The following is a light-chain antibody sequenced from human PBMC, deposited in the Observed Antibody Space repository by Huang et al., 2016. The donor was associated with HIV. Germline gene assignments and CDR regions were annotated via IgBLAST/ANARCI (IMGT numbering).Light chain of an antibody. Sequence: EIVLTQSPGILSWSPGERATLSCRASQNVLSNYLAWYQQKPGQAPRLLIHGASPRAAGIPDRFGGSGSGTDFTLTISRLEPEDFAVYYCQQYGRSPRTFGQGTKVEIK. CDR1: QNVLSNY. CDR3: QQYGRSPRT. CDR2: GAS. V-gene: IGKV3-20*01. J-gene: IGKJ1*01.